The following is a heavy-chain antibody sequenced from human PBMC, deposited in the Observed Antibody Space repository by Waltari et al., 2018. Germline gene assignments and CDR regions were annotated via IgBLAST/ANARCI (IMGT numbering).Heavy chain of an antibody. D-gene: IGHD5-12*01. CDR2: INHSGST. V-gene: IGHV4-34*01. CDR1: GGSFSGYY. CDR3: ARLVMGGYDLDAFDI. J-gene: IGHJ3*02. Sequence: QVQLQQWGAGLLKPSETLSLTCAVYGGSFSGYYWSWIRQPPGKGLEWIGEINHSGSTNSNPSLKSRVTISVDTSKNQFSLKLSSVTAADTAVYYCARLVMGGYDLDAFDIWGQGTMVTVSS.